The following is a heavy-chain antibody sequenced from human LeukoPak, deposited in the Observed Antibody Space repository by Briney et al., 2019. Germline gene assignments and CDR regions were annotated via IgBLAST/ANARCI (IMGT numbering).Heavy chain of an antibody. D-gene: IGHD3-16*02. CDR1: GFTFSSYA. CDR3: AREHYDYVWGSYRHLDY. Sequence: GGSLRLSCAASGFTFSSYAMHWVRQAPGKGLEWVAVISYDGSNKYYADSVKGRFTISRDNSKNTLYLQMNSLRAEDTAVYYCAREHYDYVWGSYRHLDYWGQGTLVTVSS. V-gene: IGHV3-30-3*01. J-gene: IGHJ4*02. CDR2: ISYDGSNK.